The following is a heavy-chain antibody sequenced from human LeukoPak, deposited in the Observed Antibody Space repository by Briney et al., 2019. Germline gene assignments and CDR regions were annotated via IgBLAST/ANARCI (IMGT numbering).Heavy chain of an antibody. CDR2: IRSKAYGGAT. CDR3: SRNAYSSAYLGLDY. J-gene: IGHJ4*02. D-gene: IGHD3-22*01. Sequence: GGSLRLSCTASGFTFGDYGMNWFRQAPGKGLEWVGFIRSKAYGGATEYAASVKGRFTISRDDSKSIAYLQMNNLKTEDTAVYYCSRNAYSSAYLGLDYWGQGTLVTVSS. CDR1: GFTFGDYG. V-gene: IGHV3-49*03.